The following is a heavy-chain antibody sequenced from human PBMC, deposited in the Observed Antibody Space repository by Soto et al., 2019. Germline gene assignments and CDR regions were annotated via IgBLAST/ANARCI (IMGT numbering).Heavy chain of an antibody. V-gene: IGHV1-46*01. CDR2: INPSGGST. CDR1: GYTFTSYY. J-gene: IGHJ4*02. D-gene: IGHD2-2*01. Sequence: ASVKVSCKASGYTFTSYYMHWVRQAPGQGLEWMGIINPSGGSTSYAQKFQGRVTMTRDTSASTAYMELSSLRSEDTAVYYCARVSVVPAAMIDYWGQGTLVTVSS. CDR3: ARVSVVPAAMIDY.